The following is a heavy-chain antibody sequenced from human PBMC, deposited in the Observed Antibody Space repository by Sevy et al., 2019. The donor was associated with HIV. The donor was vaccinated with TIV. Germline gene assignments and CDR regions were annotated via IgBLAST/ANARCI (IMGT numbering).Heavy chain of an antibody. Sequence: SETLSRTCTVSGGSSSSGSYYWSWIRQPAGKGLEWIGRIYTSGSTNYNPSLKSRVTISVDTSKNQFSLNLSSVTAADTAVYYCARRYRGAFDIWGQETMVTAS. D-gene: IGHD3-10*01. CDR2: IYTSGST. J-gene: IGHJ3*02. CDR1: GGSSSSGSYY. CDR3: ARRYRGAFDI. V-gene: IGHV4-61*02.